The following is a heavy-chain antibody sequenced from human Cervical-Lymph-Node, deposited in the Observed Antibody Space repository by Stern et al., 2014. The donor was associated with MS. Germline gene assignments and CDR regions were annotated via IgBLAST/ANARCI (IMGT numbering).Heavy chain of an antibody. CDR3: ARDVRGVLFDY. V-gene: IGHV3-33*01. CDR1: GFTFSSYG. Sequence: QVQLVASGGGVVQPGRSLRLSCAASGFTFSSYGLHWVRQAPGKGLEWVAVIWYDGSNKYYADSVKGRFTISRDNSKNTLYLQMNSLRAEDTAVYYCARDVRGVLFDYWGQGTLVTVSS. D-gene: IGHD3-10*02. J-gene: IGHJ4*02. CDR2: IWYDGSNK.